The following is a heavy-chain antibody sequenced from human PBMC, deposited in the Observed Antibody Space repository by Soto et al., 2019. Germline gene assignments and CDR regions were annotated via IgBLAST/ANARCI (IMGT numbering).Heavy chain of an antibody. CDR1: VFTVSSNY. Sequence: GGSLRLSCAASVFTVSSNYMSWVRQAPGKGLEWVSVIYSGGSTYYADSVKGRFTISRHNSKNTLYLQMNSLRAEDTAVYYCARGGDTSVFDYWGQGTLVTVSS. D-gene: IGHD2-21*02. J-gene: IGHJ4*02. CDR2: IYSGGST. V-gene: IGHV3-53*04. CDR3: ARGGDTSVFDY.